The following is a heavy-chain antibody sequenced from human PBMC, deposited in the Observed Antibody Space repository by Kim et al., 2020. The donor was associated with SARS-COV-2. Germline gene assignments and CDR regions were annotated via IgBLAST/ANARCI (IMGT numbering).Heavy chain of an antibody. CDR3: ARDTDTAGTYYGMDV. J-gene: IGHJ6*02. V-gene: IGHV3-33*01. CDR2: IWYDGSNK. Sequence: GGSLRLSCAASGFTFSSYGMHWVRQAPGKGLVWVAFIWYDGSNKYYADSVKGRFTISRDNSKNTLYLQMNSLRAEDTAVYYCARDTDTAGTYYGMDVWG. D-gene: IGHD5-18*01. CDR1: GFTFSSYG.